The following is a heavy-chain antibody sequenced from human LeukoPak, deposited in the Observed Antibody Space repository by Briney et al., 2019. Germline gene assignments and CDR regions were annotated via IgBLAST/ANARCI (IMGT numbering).Heavy chain of an antibody. CDR2: IYYTGST. Sequence: SETLSLTCTVSGGSISSYYWSWIRQPPGKGLEWIGYIYYTGSTNYNPSLKSRVTISVDTSKNQFSLKLSSVNAADTAVYYCARVRGQLWSGSYADYWGQGTLVTVSS. V-gene: IGHV4-59*01. CDR3: ARVRGQLWSGSYADY. D-gene: IGHD3-3*01. J-gene: IGHJ4*02. CDR1: GGSISSYY.